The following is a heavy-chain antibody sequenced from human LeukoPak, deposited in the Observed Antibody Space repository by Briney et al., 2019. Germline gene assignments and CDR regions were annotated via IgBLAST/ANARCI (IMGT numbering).Heavy chain of an antibody. D-gene: IGHD1-1*01. CDR1: GFSLSTSGVG. J-gene: IGHJ4*02. CDR2: IYWDDDN. CDR3: AHRLVTNWAFDY. Sequence: ESGPTLVKPTQTLTLTCTFSGFSLSTSGVGVGWIRQPPGKALEWLALIYWDDDNRYSPSLKIRLTITKDTSKNQVVLTVTNMDPVDTATYYCAHRLVTNWAFDYWGQGTLVTVSS. V-gene: IGHV2-5*02.